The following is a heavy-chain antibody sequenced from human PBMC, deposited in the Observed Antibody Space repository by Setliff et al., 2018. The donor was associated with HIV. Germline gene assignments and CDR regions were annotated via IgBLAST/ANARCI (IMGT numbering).Heavy chain of an antibody. Sequence: PSETLSLTCTVSGGSISSYYWSWIRQPPGKGLEWIGYIYYSGSTNYNPSLKSRVTMSVDASKNQFSLKLSSVTAADTAVYYCARDKRYYYDSSIYWYFDLWGRGTLVTVS. CDR2: IYYSGST. V-gene: IGHV4-59*12. CDR3: ARDKRYYYDSSIYWYFDL. D-gene: IGHD3-22*01. CDR1: GGSISSYY. J-gene: IGHJ2*01.